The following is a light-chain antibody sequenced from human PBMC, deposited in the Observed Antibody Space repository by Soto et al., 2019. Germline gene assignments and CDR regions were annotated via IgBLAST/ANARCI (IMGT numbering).Light chain of an antibody. Sequence: EIVLTQSPGTLSLSPGERATLSCRASQSVRNNFLAWYQQKPGQAPRLLIYGASSRATCIPDRFGGSGSGTDFTLTISGLEPEDVAVYYCQQYGSSPTFGGGTKVEIK. CDR2: GAS. CDR1: QSVRNNF. J-gene: IGKJ4*01. CDR3: QQYGSSPT. V-gene: IGKV3-20*01.